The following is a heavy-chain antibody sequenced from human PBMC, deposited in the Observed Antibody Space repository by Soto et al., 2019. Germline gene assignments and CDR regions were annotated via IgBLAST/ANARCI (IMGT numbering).Heavy chain of an antibody. CDR3: ARVTSMVRGVIDNWFDP. CDR1: GGTFSSYA. D-gene: IGHD3-10*01. J-gene: IGHJ5*02. Sequence: QVPLVQSGAEVKKPGSSVTVSCKASGGTFSSYAIHWVRQAPGQGLEWMGGIIPMYGPAKYAQRFQGRVTITADESTTTVYMELTSLTSQDTAVYHCARVTSMVRGVIDNWFDPWATEPWSPSPQ. V-gene: IGHV1-69*01. CDR2: IIPMYGPA.